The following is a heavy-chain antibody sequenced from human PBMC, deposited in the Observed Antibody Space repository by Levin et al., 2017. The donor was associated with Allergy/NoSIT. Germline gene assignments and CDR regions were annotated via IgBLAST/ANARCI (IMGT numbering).Heavy chain of an antibody. V-gene: IGHV3-23*01. D-gene: IGHD5-24*01. Sequence: LSLTCAASGFTFNSYAMIWARQAPGKGLEWVSVIDGSGNSTYYADSVKGRFTVSRDNSKNTLYLQMNNLRVEDTALYYCVKNRYNYPSGGDNWLDPWGQGILVTVSS. J-gene: IGHJ5*02. CDR1: GFTFNSYA. CDR2: IDGSGNST. CDR3: VKNRYNYPSGGDNWLDP.